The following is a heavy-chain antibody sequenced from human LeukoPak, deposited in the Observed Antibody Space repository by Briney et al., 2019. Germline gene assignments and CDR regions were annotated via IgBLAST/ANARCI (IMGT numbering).Heavy chain of an antibody. CDR2: LIPLFGAT. J-gene: IGHJ6*03. D-gene: IGHD4-17*01. Sequence: ASVKASCKASGGTFSNYAISWVRQAPGQGLEWMGGLIPLFGATNYTQRFQGRITITTDESTTTAYMELSSLRSEDTAVYFCAVGDPFNYYMDLWGKGTTVTVFS. CDR1: GGTFSNYA. CDR3: AVGDPFNYYMDL. V-gene: IGHV1-69*05.